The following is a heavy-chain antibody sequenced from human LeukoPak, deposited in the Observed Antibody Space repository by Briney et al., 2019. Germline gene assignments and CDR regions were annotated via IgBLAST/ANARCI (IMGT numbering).Heavy chain of an antibody. D-gene: IGHD5-12*01. CDR2: ISDDGTRK. Sequence: GGSLRLSCAASGFTFSTYGIHWVRLAPGKGLEWVAVISDDGTRKYYADSVQGRFTTSRDNSRNTLYLQMNGLRAEDMAVYYCAREFSGYAFDIWGQGTMVTVSS. CDR3: AREFSGYAFDI. V-gene: IGHV3-30*03. J-gene: IGHJ3*02. CDR1: GFTFSTYG.